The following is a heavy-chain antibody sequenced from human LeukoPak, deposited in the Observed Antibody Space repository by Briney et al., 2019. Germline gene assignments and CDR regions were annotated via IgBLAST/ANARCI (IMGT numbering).Heavy chain of an antibody. CDR1: GGSISSYY. CDR3: AHRSGYYYDY. Sequence: SETQSLTCTVSGGSISSYYWSWIRQPPGKGLEWIGNIYYSGSTNYNPSLKSRVTISVDTSKNQFSLKLSSVTAADTAAYYCAHRSGYYYDYWGQGTLVTVSS. D-gene: IGHD3-22*01. CDR2: IYYSGST. J-gene: IGHJ4*02. V-gene: IGHV4-59*01.